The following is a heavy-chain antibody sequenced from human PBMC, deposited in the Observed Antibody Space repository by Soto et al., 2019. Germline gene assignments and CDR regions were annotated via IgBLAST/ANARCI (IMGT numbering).Heavy chain of an antibody. V-gene: IGHV3-7*05. D-gene: IGHD5-18*01. CDR3: ARDGSTIWYSYDYHGMDV. CDR2: INQDGSEK. CDR1: GFTFRTYW. Sequence: EVQLVESGGGLVQPGGSLRLSCGASGFTFRTYWLSWVRQVPGKGLEWVANINQDGSEKNYVDSVKGRFTISRDNAKNLLYLPMSSLRAEDTALYYCARDGSTIWYSYDYHGMDVWCQGTTVTVSS. J-gene: IGHJ6*02.